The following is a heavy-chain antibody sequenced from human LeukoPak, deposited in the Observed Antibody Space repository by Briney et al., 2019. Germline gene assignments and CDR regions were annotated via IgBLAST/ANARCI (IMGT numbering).Heavy chain of an antibody. CDR2: FDPEDGET. J-gene: IGHJ4*02. D-gene: IGHD3-10*01. V-gene: IGHV1-24*01. CDR3: ATDIVALRGVDY. CDR1: GYTLTELS. Sequence: ASVKVSCKVSGYTLTELSMHWVRQAPGKGLEWMGGFDPEDGETIYAQKFQGRVTMTEDTSTDTAYMELSSLRSGDTAVYYCATDIVALRGVDYWGEGTLVTVSS.